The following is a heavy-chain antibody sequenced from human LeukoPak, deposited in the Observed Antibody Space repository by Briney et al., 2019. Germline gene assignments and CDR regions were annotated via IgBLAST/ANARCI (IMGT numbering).Heavy chain of an antibody. D-gene: IGHD5-12*01. CDR1: GGSISSSSYY. V-gene: IGHV4-39*07. CDR2: IYYSGST. J-gene: IGHJ4*02. Sequence: SETLSLTCTVSGGSISSSSYYWGWLRQPPGKGLEWIRSIYYSGSTYYNPSLKSRVTISVDTSKNQFYLKLSSVTAADTAVYYCAREGGYGLSWGQGTLVTVSS. CDR3: AREGGYGLS.